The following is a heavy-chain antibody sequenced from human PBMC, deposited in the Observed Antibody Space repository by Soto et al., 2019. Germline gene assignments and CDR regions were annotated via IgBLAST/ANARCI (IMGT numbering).Heavy chain of an antibody. J-gene: IGHJ6*03. CDR3: AREYSSSPISGLVPRAYYYYMDV. Sequence: SETLSLTCTVSGGSISSYYWSWIRQPPGKGLEWIGYIYYSGSTNYNPSLKSRVTISVDTSKNQFSLKLSSVTAADTAVYYCAREYSSSPISGLVPRAYYYYMDVWGKGTTVTVSS. V-gene: IGHV4-59*01. CDR1: GGSISSYY. D-gene: IGHD6-6*01. CDR2: IYYSGST.